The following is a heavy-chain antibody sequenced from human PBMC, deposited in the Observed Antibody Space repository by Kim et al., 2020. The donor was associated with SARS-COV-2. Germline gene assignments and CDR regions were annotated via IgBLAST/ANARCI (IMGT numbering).Heavy chain of an antibody. D-gene: IGHD6-6*01. J-gene: IGHJ4*02. Sequence: CNPSPKSRVTRSVDTSKNQFSLNLTSVTAADTAVYYCARGKEYTTGRGFDYWGQGTLVTVSS. CDR3: ARGKEYTTGRGFDY. V-gene: IGHV4-4*07.